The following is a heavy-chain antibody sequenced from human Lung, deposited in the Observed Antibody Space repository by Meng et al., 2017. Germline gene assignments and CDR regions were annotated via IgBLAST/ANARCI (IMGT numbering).Heavy chain of an antibody. Sequence: AGLCKPNAPLLLHFVCACGSVTKFYWCWSRWSPWKELECIGEINHSGSTNYNPSLERRATISVATSQNTLSLKLSSVTAADSSVYYCARGPTTMAHDFDYWGQGTLVTVSS. CDR3: ARGPTTMAHDFDY. D-gene: IGHD4-11*01. J-gene: IGHJ4*02. CDR2: INHSGST. V-gene: IGHV4-34*01. CDR1: CGSVTKFY.